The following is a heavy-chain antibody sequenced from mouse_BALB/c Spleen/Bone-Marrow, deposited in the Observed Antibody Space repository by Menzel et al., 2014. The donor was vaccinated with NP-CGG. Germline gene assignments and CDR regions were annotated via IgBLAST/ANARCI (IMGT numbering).Heavy chain of an antibody. V-gene: IGHV1-7*01. Sequence: VQLVESGAELAKPGASVKMSCKASGYTFXSYWMHWVKQRPGQGPEWIGYINPSTGYTEYNQKFKDKATLTADKSSSTAYMQLSSLTSEDSAVYYCARQITTVDYAMDYWGQGTSVTVSS. CDR1: GYTFXSYW. J-gene: IGHJ4*01. D-gene: IGHD1-1*01. CDR3: ARQITTVDYAMDY. CDR2: INPSTGYT.